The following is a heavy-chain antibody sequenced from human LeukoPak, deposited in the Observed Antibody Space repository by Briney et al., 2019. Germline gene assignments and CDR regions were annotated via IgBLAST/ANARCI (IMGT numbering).Heavy chain of an antibody. V-gene: IGHV4-59*12. J-gene: IGHJ4*02. CDR3: ARVGVPQPFDY. CDR2: IYYSGST. Sequence: PSETLSLTCTVSGGSISSYYWSWIRQPPGKGLEWIGYIYYSGSTNYNPSLKSRVTISVDTSKNQFSLKLSSVTAADTAVYYCARVGVPQPFDYWGQGTLVTVSS. D-gene: IGHD1-26*01. CDR1: GGSISSYY.